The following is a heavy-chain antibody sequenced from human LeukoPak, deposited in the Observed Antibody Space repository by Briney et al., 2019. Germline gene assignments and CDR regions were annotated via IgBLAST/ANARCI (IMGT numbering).Heavy chain of an antibody. Sequence: SETLSLTCAVSGGSISSSNWWCGVRPPPGKGLEWFGVIYHSGTTNYNPSLKSRVTISIDKSKYQFSLKISTVTAADTAVYYCARDLSYDDFWGGWGLSKAFDVWGKGTMVTVSS. CDR1: GGSISSSNW. D-gene: IGHD3-3*01. J-gene: IGHJ3*01. CDR3: ARDLSYDDFWGGWGLSKAFDV. V-gene: IGHV4-4*02. CDR2: IYHSGTT.